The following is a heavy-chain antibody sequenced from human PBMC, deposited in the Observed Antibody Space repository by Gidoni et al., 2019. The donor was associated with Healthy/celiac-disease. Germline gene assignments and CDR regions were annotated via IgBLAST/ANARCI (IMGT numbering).Heavy chain of an antibody. D-gene: IGHD3-10*01. V-gene: IGHV1-69*01. J-gene: IGHJ4*02. CDR1: GGTFSSYA. Sequence: QVQLVQSGPAVKKPASSVKVSCKAAGGTFSSYAISWVRQAPGQGLEWMGGIIHIFVTANYAQKFQGRVTITADESTGTAYMELSSLRSEDTAVYYCARAYYYGSGSYYKGEFDYWGQGTLVTVSS. CDR3: ARAYYYGSGSYYKGEFDY. CDR2: IIHIFVTA.